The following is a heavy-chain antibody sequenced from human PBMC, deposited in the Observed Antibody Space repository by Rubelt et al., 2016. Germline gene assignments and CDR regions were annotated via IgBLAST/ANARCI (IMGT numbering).Heavy chain of an antibody. D-gene: IGHD3/OR15-3a*01. CDR1: GGSFSGYY. J-gene: IGHJ6*02. CDR3: ARGELGLVTSYYYGMDV. Sequence: QVQLQQWGAGLLKPSETLFLPCAVYGGSFSGYYWNWIRQPPGKGLEWIGQISHRGSTNYNPSLKSRVTMSVDTSKNQFSLNLSPGPAADAAVYFCARGELGLVTSYYYGMDVWGQGTAVTGSS. V-gene: IGHV4-34*01. CDR2: ISHRGST.